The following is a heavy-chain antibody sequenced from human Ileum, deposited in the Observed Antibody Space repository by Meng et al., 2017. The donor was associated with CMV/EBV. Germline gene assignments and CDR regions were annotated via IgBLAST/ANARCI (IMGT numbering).Heavy chain of an antibody. V-gene: IGHV4-4*01. J-gene: IGHJ5*02. CDR2: INHSGTT. Sequence: SEDSITSFHWWTWVRQSPGKGLEWIGEINHSGTTNYNPSLKSRVTISVDKSKNQFLLKLTSVTAADTALYFCTRKISSGYYHNWFDPWGRGTLVTVSS. D-gene: IGHD3-22*01. CDR1: EDSITSFHW. CDR3: TRKISSGYYHNWFDP.